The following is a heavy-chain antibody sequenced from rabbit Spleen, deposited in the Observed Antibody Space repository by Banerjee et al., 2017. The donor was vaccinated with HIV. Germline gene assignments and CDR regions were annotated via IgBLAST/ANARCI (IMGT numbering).Heavy chain of an antibody. D-gene: IGHD1-1*01. CDR1: GFSFSDRDV. Sequence: EQLEESGGGLVKPEGSLTLTCKATGFSFSDRDVMCWVRQAPGKGLEWIACINIVTYKAVYATWAKGRFTISRTSSTTVTLQMTSLTAADTATYFCARDTSSSFSSYGMDLWGPGTLVTVS. V-gene: IGHV1S45*01. CDR2: INIVTYKA. CDR3: ARDTSSSFSSYGMDL. J-gene: IGHJ6*01.